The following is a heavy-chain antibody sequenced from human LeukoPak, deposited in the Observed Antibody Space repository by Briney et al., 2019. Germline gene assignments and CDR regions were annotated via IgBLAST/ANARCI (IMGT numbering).Heavy chain of an antibody. J-gene: IGHJ4*02. CDR3: ARVFHDFWSGYYFDY. CDR1: GWSMSSYF. V-gene: IGHV4-59*01. CDR2: IYYSGST. D-gene: IGHD3-3*01. Sequence: SETRFLNSTGYGWSMSSYFGSWIRQPPGKGLEWIGYIYYSGSTNYNPSLKSRITISVDTSKNHFSLKLSSVTAADTAVYYCARVFHDFWSGYYFDYWGQGTLVTVSS.